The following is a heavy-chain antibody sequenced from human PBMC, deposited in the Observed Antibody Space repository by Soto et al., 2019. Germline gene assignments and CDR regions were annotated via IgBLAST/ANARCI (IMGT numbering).Heavy chain of an antibody. D-gene: IGHD2-21*01. CDR2: FSGGAGST. J-gene: IGHJ5*02. CDR3: VRLLWTQAWLPWFDP. V-gene: IGHV3-23*01. CDR1: GFTFSGYA. Sequence: EMQLLESGGGLVQPGGSLRLSCAASGFTFSGYAMGWVRQAPGKGLEWVSGFSGGAGSTYYADSVKGRFTISRDNSKSTLYLQMNSLRADDMAVYYCVRLLWTQAWLPWFDPWGRGTLVTVSS.